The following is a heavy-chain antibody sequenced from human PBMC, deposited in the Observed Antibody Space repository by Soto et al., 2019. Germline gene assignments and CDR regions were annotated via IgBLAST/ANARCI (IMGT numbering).Heavy chain of an antibody. Sequence: EASVKVSCKASGYTFTSYYMHWVRQAPGQGLEWMGIINPSGGSTSYAQKFQGRVTMTRDTSTSTVYMELSSLRSEDTAVYYCARGGLGSGSYYGTLILFDYWGQGTLVTVSS. D-gene: IGHD3-10*01. CDR1: GYTFTSYY. J-gene: IGHJ4*02. CDR3: ARGGLGSGSYYGTLILFDY. V-gene: IGHV1-46*03. CDR2: INPSGGST.